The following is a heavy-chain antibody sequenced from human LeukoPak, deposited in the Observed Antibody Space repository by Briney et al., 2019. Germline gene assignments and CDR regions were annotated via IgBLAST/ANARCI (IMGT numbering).Heavy chain of an antibody. V-gene: IGHV3-53*01. CDR2: IYSSGST. Sequence: GGSLRLSCAASGFTFRNAWMSWVRQAPGKGLEWVSVIYSSGSTYYAASVKGRFTISRDNSKNTLYLQMNSLRAEDTAVYYCAREHYASGVNWFDPWGQGTLVTVSS. D-gene: IGHD3-10*01. CDR3: AREHYASGVNWFDP. CDR1: GFTFRNAW. J-gene: IGHJ5*02.